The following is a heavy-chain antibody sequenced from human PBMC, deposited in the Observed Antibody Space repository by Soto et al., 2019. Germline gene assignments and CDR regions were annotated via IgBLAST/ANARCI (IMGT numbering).Heavy chain of an antibody. CDR1: GYIFTTYG. CDR2: ISAHNGNT. V-gene: IGHV1-18*01. Sequence: QVHLVQSGAEVKKPGASVKVSCKGSGYIFTTYGITWVRQAPGQGLEWMGWISAHNGNTNYAQKLQGRVTVTSDTSTSPAYMELRTLRSDDPAVYYCARGRYGDYWGQGALVTVSS. J-gene: IGHJ4*02. D-gene: IGHD1-1*01. CDR3: ARGRYGDY.